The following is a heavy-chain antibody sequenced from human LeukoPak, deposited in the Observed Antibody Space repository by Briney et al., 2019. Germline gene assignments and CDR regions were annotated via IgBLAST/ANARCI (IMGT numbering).Heavy chain of an antibody. V-gene: IGHV4-39*01. D-gene: IGHD3-10*01. Sequence: SETLSLTCTVSGGSISSSSYHWGWIRQPPGKGLEWIGSIYYSGSTYYNPSLKSRVTISVETSKNQFSLTLSSVTAADTAVYYCARHALLWFGELEGHYFDYWGQGTLVTVSS. CDR2: IYYSGST. J-gene: IGHJ4*02. CDR1: GGSISSSSYH. CDR3: ARHALLWFGELEGHYFDY.